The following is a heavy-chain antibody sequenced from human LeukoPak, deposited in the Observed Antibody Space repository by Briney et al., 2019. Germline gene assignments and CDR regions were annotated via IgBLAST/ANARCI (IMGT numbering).Heavy chain of an antibody. V-gene: IGHV3-30-3*01. D-gene: IGHD3-3*01. CDR2: ISYDGSNK. Sequence: PGGSLRLSCAATGFTFSSYAMHWVRQAPGKGLEWVAVISYDGSNKYYADSVKGRFTISRDNAKNSLYLQMNCLRAEDTAVYYCARVIGVVIMGYYYYYMDVWGKGTTVTVSS. CDR1: GFTFSSYA. J-gene: IGHJ6*03. CDR3: ARVIGVVIMGYYYYYMDV.